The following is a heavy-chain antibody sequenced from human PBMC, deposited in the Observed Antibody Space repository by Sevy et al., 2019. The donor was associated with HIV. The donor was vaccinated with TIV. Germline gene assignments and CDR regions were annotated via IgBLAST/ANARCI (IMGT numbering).Heavy chain of an antibody. D-gene: IGHD6-13*01. CDR2: INPSGGST. CDR1: GYTFTSYY. J-gene: IGHJ6*02. Sequence: ASVKFSCKASGYTFTSYYMHWVRQAPGQGLEWMGIINPSGGSTSYAQKFQGRVTMTRDTSTSTVYMELSSLRSEDTAVYYCARKSIAAEAYYGMDVWGQGTTVTVSS. V-gene: IGHV1-46*01. CDR3: ARKSIAAEAYYGMDV.